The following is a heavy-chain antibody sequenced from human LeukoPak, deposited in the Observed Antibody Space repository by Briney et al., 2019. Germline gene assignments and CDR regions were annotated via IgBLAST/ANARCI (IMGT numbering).Heavy chain of an antibody. CDR2: INTDGSST. D-gene: IGHD4-17*01. V-gene: IGHV3-74*01. CDR3: TRGDYGFDY. CDR1: GFTFSSYW. J-gene: IGHJ4*02. Sequence: PGGSLRLSCAASGFTFSSYWMHWVRQAPGKGLVWVSRINTDGSSTSYADSVKGRFTISRDNAKNTLYLQMNSLRAEDMAVYYCTRGDYGFDYWGQGTLVTVSS.